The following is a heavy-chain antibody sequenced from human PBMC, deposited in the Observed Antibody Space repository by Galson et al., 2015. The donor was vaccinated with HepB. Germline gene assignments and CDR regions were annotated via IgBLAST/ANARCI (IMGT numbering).Heavy chain of an antibody. CDR3: ARTPYGSGSYTFALDFDY. CDR1: GFTFSSYA. J-gene: IGHJ4*02. V-gene: IGHV3-74*01. Sequence: SLRLSCAASGFTFSSYAMHWVRQAPGKGLVWVSRINSDGSSTSYADSVKGRFTISRDNAKNTLCLQMNSLRAEDTAVYYCARTPYGSGSYTFALDFDYWGQGTLVTVSS. CDR2: INSDGSST. D-gene: IGHD3-10*01.